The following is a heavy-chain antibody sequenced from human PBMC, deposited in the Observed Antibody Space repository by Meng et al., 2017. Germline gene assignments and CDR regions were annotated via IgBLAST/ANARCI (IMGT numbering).Heavy chain of an antibody. D-gene: IGHD6-6*01. V-gene: IGHV4-34*01. CDR1: GGSFSGYY. CDR2: INHSGST. Sequence: QVQLQQWGGGLLKPSGALSLTYAVYGGSFSGYYWSWIRQPPGEGLEWIGEINHSGSTNYNPSLKSRVTISVDTSKNQFSLKLSSVTAADTAVYYCARRRGGSSDWFNPWGQGTLVTVSS. J-gene: IGHJ5*02. CDR3: ARRRGGSSDWFNP.